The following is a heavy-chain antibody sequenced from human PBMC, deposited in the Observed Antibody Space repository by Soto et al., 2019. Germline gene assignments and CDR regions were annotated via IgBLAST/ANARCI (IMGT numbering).Heavy chain of an antibody. CDR3: ASARVTIAAAAIFDC. D-gene: IGHD6-13*01. V-gene: IGHV4-4*02. CDR2: VYRTGST. Sequence: QVQLQESGPGLVKPSGTLSLTCAVSGGSISTSNWWSWVRQPPGKGLEWLGEVYRTGSTNYNPSLETRLTISVDKSKNQSALKLTSLTAADTAVYYCASARVTIAAAAIFDCWGQGTLVNVSS. CDR1: GGSISTSNW. J-gene: IGHJ4*02.